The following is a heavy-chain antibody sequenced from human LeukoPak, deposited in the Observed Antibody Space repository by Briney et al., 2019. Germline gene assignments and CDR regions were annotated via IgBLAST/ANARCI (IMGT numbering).Heavy chain of an antibody. CDR1: GGTFSSYA. D-gene: IGHD3-9*01. CDR3: ARADQPFDWLFLPFGY. Sequence: SVKVSCKASGGTFSSYAISWVRQAPGQGLEWMGGIIPIFGTANYAQKFQGRVTITTDESTSTAYMELSSLRSEDTAVYYCARADQPFDWLFLPFGYWGQGTLVTVSS. V-gene: IGHV1-69*05. CDR2: IIPIFGTA. J-gene: IGHJ4*02.